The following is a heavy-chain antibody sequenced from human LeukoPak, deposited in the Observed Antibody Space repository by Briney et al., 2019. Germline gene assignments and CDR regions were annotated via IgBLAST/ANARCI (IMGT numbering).Heavy chain of an antibody. CDR3: AVLATTVVTRFDY. V-gene: IGHV1-69*13. CDR1: GGTFSSYA. Sequence: SVKVSCKASGGTFSSYAISWVRQAPGQGLEWMGGIIPIFGTTNYAQKLQGRVTITADESTSTAYMELSSLRSEDTAVYYCAVLATTVVTRFDYWGQGTLVTVSS. D-gene: IGHD4-23*01. J-gene: IGHJ4*02. CDR2: IIPIFGTT.